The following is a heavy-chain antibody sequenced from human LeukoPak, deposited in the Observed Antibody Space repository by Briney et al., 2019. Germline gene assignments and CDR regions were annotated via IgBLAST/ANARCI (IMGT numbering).Heavy chain of an antibody. CDR3: ARRRDGYNGFDWFDP. Sequence: GGSLRLSCAASGFTFSTYIMNWVRQTPGKGLEWVSSIGTSTSYIYYADSVKGRFTISRDNAKNSLNLQMNSLRAEDTAVYYCARRRDGYNGFDWFDPWGQGTLVTVSS. V-gene: IGHV3-21*01. J-gene: IGHJ5*02. CDR1: GFTFSTYI. D-gene: IGHD5-24*01. CDR2: IGTSTSYI.